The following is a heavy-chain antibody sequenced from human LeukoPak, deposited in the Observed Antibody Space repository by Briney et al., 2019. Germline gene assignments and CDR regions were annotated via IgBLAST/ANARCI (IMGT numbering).Heavy chain of an antibody. CDR1: GFTFSSYW. CDR2: IKQDGSEK. V-gene: IGHV3-7*03. D-gene: IGHD6-13*01. CDR3: ASRPIAAAGSRGDY. J-gene: IGHJ4*02. Sequence: GGSLRLSCAASGFTFSSYWMSWVRQAPGKGLEWVANIKQDGSEKYYVDSVKGRFTISRDNAKNSLYLQMNSLRAEDTAVYYCASRPIAAAGSRGDYWGQGTLVTVSS.